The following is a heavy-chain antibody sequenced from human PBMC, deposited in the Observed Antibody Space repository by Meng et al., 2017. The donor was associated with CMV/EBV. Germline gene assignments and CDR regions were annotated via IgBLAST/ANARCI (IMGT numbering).Heavy chain of an antibody. J-gene: IGHJ6*02. D-gene: IGHD2-2*01. CDR1: GFTVSSHY. V-gene: IGHV3-66*02. Sequence: LSLTCAASGFTVSSHYMSWVRQAPGKGLEWVSVIYSGGSTYYADSVKGRFTITRDNSKNTLYLQMNSLRAEDTAVYYCARAEGEYQLQPYYYGMDVWGQGTTVTVSS. CDR2: IYSGGST. CDR3: ARAEGEYQLQPYYYGMDV.